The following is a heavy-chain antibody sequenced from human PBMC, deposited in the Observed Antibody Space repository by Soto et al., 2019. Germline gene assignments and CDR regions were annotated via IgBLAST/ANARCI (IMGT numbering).Heavy chain of an antibody. V-gene: IGHV6-1*01. CDR2: TYYRSKWYN. D-gene: IGHD5-12*01. Sequence: SHTLALTCGICGHSVSRHCAALNWIRQSPSRGLEWLGRTYYRSKWYNDYAVSVKSRITINPDTSKNQFSLQLNSVTPEDTAVYYCAREGGYEWAYYYGMDVWGQGTTVTVSS. J-gene: IGHJ6*02. CDR1: GHSVSRHCAA. CDR3: AREGGYEWAYYYGMDV.